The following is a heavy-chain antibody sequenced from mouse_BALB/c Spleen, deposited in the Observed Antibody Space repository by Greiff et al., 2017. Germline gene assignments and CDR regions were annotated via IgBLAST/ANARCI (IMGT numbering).Heavy chain of an antibody. Sequence: EVNLVESGGDLVKPGGSLKLSCAASGFTFSSYGMSWVRQTPDKRLEWVATISSGGSYTYYPDSVKGRFTISRDNAKNTLYLQMSSLKSEDTAMYYCARLDYDGGTWFAYWGQGTLVTVSA. CDR1: GFTFSSYG. J-gene: IGHJ3*01. V-gene: IGHV5-6*01. CDR2: ISSGGSYT. D-gene: IGHD2-4*01. CDR3: ARLDYDGGTWFAY.